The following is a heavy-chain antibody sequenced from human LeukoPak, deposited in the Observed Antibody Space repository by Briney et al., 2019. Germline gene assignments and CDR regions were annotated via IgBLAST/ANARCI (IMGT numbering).Heavy chain of an antibody. J-gene: IGHJ6*02. CDR3: ARDYPMGYCSSTSSKCYYYYGMDV. CDR1: GFTVSSNY. CDR2: IYSGGST. D-gene: IGHD2-2*01. Sequence: GGSLRLSCAASGFTVSSNYMSWVRQAPGKGLEWVSVIYSGGSTYYADSVKGRFTIPRDNSKNTLYLQMNSLRAEDTAVYYCARDYPMGYCSSTSSKCYYYYGMDVWGQGTTVTVSS. V-gene: IGHV3-66*01.